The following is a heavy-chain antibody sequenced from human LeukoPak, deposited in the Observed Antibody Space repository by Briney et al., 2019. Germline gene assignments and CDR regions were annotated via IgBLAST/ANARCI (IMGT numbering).Heavy chain of an antibody. CDR1: GYSISSGYY. D-gene: IGHD6-13*01. Sequence: SETLSLTCAVSGYSISSGYYWGWIRQPPGKGLEWIGSIYHSGSAYYNPSLKSRVTISVDTSKNQFSLKLSSVTAADTAVYYCARSPPGIAAAGTLGSFDPWGQGTLVTVSS. J-gene: IGHJ5*02. CDR2: IYHSGSA. CDR3: ARSPPGIAAAGTLGSFDP. V-gene: IGHV4-38-2*01.